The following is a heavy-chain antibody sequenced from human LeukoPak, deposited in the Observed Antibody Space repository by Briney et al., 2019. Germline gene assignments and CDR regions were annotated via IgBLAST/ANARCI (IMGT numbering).Heavy chain of an antibody. CDR2: IRYDGSNK. V-gene: IGHV3-30*02. J-gene: IGHJ4*02. CDR3: AKDMAGLLWFGEKAVDV. D-gene: IGHD3-10*01. CDR1: GFTFSSYG. Sequence: GGSLRLSCAASGFTFSSYGMHWVRQAPGKGLEWVAFIRYDGSNKYYADSVKGRFTISRDNSKNTLYLQMNSLRAEDTAVYYCAKDMAGLLWFGEKAVDVWGQGTLVTVSS.